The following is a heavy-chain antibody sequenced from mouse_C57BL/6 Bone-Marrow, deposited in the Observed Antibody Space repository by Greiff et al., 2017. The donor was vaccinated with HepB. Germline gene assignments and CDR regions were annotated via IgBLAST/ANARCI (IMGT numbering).Heavy chain of an antibody. J-gene: IGHJ1*03. CDR1: GYTFTSYW. CDR3: AVITTVDWYFDV. CDR2: IDPSDSYT. Sequence: VQLQQPGAELVMPGASVKLSCKASGYTFTSYWMHWVKQRPGQGLEWIGEIDPSDSYTNYNQKFKGKSTLTVDKSSSTAYMQLSSLTSEDSAVYYCAVITTVDWYFDVWGTGTTVTVSS. V-gene: IGHV1-69*01. D-gene: IGHD1-1*01.